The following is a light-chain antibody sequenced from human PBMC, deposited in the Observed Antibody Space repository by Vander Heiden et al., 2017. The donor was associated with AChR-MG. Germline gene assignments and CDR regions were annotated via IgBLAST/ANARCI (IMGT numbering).Light chain of an antibody. CDR1: NIGSKS. CDR2: DDS. CDR3: QVWDSSSDHWV. J-gene: IGLJ3*02. Sequence: SYVLTQPPSVAVAPGQTARITCGRNNIGSKSVHWYQQKPGQAPMLAVYDDSDRPSGTPERFSGSNSGNTATLTISRVEAGDEADYYCQVWDSSSDHWVFGGRTKLTVL. V-gene: IGLV3-21*02.